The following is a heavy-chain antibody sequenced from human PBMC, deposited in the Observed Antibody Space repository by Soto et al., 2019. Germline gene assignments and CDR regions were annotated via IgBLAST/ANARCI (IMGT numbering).Heavy chain of an antibody. CDR3: ATRAKFAGCLDY. V-gene: IGHV3-23*01. J-gene: IGHJ4*02. CDR1: GFTFSSYA. D-gene: IGHD6-19*01. CDR2: ISGSGGST. Sequence: EVQLLESGGGLVQPGGSLRLSCAASGFTFSSYAMSWVRQAPGKGLEWVSAISGSGGSTYYADSVKGRFTISRDNSENTLYLQMNSMRAEDTAVYYCATRAKFAGCLDYWGQGTLVTVSS.